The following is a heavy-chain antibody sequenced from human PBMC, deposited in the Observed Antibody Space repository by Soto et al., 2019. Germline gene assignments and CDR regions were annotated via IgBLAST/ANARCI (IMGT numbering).Heavy chain of an antibody. D-gene: IGHD1-1*01. CDR3: ARDGATSLHNYYYGMDV. Sequence: SVKVSCKASGGTFSSYAISWVRQAPGQGLKWMGGIIPIFGTANYAQKFQGRVTITADESTSTAYMELSSLRSEDTAVYYCARDGATSLHNYYYGMDVWGQGTTVTVSS. J-gene: IGHJ6*02. CDR2: IIPIFGTA. V-gene: IGHV1-69*13. CDR1: GGTFSSYA.